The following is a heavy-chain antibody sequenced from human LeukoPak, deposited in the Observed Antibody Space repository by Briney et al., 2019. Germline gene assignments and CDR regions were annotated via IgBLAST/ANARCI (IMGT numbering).Heavy chain of an antibody. CDR3: ARHDYGRNSPRAYFDH. Sequence: PWETLSLTCTVSGASISNYHWSWIRQPPGKGLEWIGYIYYSGSPNYNPSPKSRVTVSVDMSKNQFSLKLTSVTAADTAVYYCARHDYGRNSPRAYFDHWGQGTLVTVSS. D-gene: IGHD4-23*01. CDR1: GASISNYH. CDR2: IYYSGSP. V-gene: IGHV4-59*01. J-gene: IGHJ4*02.